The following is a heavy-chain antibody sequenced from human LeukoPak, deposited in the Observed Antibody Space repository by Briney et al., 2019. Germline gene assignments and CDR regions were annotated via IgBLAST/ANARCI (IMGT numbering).Heavy chain of an antibody. D-gene: IGHD6-19*01. V-gene: IGHV1-18*01. CDR2: ISAYNGNT. CDR1: GYSFSSYG. J-gene: IGHJ4*02. CDR3: ARVAGTYRNYFDY. Sequence: ASVKVSCKASGYSFSSYGITWVRQAPGQGLEWMGWISAYNGNTNYAQNLQGRVTMTTDTSTSTVYMELRSLRSDDTAVYYCARVAGTYRNYFDYWGQGTLATVSS.